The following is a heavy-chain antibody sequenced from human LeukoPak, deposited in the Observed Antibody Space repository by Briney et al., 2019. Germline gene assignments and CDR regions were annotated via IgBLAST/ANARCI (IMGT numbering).Heavy chain of an antibody. J-gene: IGHJ4*02. Sequence: GGSLRLSCAASGFTFTNYAMSWVRQAPGKGLEWVSAISGSDTTYYADSVKGRFTISRDNSKNTLYLQMNSLRAEDTAVYYCAKVNEWGQGTLVTVSS. CDR3: AKVNE. CDR2: ISGSDTT. D-gene: IGHD1-1*01. V-gene: IGHV3-23*01. CDR1: GFTFTNYA.